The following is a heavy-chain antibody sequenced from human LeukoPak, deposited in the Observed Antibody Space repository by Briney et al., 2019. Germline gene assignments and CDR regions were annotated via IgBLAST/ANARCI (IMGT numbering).Heavy chain of an antibody. V-gene: IGHV1-2*02. CDR2: INPKSGGT. Sequence: ASVKVSCKASRYTFTDYYIHWVRQAPGQGLEWMGWINPKSGGTNYAQKFQGRVTMTRDTSISTAYMELSRLRSDDTAVYYCAKDIVGATPWFDSWGQGTLVTVSS. CDR1: RYTFTDYY. CDR3: AKDIVGATPWFDS. D-gene: IGHD1-26*01. J-gene: IGHJ5*01.